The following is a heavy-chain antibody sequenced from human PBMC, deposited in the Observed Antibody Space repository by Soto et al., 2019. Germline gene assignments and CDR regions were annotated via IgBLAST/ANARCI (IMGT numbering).Heavy chain of an antibody. CDR1: GYTLTELS. CDR3: ATGWQGREVPAAKDILDY. Sequence: QVQLVQSGAEVQKPGASVKVSCKVSGYTLTELSMHWVRQAPGKGLEWMGGFDPEDGETIYEQKFQGRVTMTEDTSTDTAYMELSSLRSEDTAVYYCATGWQGREVPAAKDILDYWGQGTLVTVSS. V-gene: IGHV1-24*01. J-gene: IGHJ4*02. CDR2: FDPEDGET. D-gene: IGHD2-2*01.